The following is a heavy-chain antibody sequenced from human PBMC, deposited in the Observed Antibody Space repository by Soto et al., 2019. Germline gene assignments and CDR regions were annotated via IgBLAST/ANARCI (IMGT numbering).Heavy chain of an antibody. V-gene: IGHV3-48*03. CDR3: ARVAGYTDY. CDR2: ISSSGSTI. D-gene: IGHD6-13*01. CDR1: GFTFSSYE. Sequence: GGSLRLSCAASGFTFSSYEMNWVRQAPGKGLEWVSYISSSGSTIYYADSVKGRFTISRDNAKNSLYPQMNSLRAEDTAVYYCARVAGYTDYWGQGTLVTVSS. J-gene: IGHJ4*02.